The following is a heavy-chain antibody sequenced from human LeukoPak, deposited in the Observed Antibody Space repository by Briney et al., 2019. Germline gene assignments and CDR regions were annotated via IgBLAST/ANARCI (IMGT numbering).Heavy chain of an antibody. D-gene: IGHD3-9*01. CDR1: GGSFRGYY. J-gene: IGHJ4*02. CDR3: ARGDILTGYSY. V-gene: IGHV4-34*01. Sequence: SETLSLTCAVYGGSFRGYYWSCIRQPPRKRLEWIGEINHRGSTKNNPSPKSRVTTSVGTSKNQFSLNLRSAPAADTAVYYCARGDILTGYSYWGQGTLVTVSS. CDR2: INHRGST.